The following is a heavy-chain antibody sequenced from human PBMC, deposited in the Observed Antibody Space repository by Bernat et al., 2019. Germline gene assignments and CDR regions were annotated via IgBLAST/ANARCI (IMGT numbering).Heavy chain of an antibody. J-gene: IGHJ4*02. CDR3: ARTRVRDGYNEIDD. CDR1: GFSLITSGMC. V-gene: IGHV2-70*13. D-gene: IGHD5-24*01. Sequence: QVTLSESVPALVKPTQTLTVTFTFSGFSLITSGMCVSWIRQPPGKALEWLARIDWDDDKHYNTSLKTRLTISKDTSRNQVVLTMTNMDPVDTDTYYCARTRVRDGYNEIDDWGQGSLVTVSS. CDR2: IDWDDDK.